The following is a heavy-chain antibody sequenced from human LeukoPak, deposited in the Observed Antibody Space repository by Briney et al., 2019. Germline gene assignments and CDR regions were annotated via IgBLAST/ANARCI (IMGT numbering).Heavy chain of an antibody. CDR1: GYTFTSYA. Sequence: ASVKVSCKASGYTFTSYAMHWVRQAPGQRLEWMGWINAGNGNTKCSQKFQGRVTITRDTSASTAYMELSSLRSEDTAVYYCARGGSYYDSSGYYRPFDYWGQGTLVTVSS. V-gene: IGHV1-3*01. CDR2: INAGNGNT. CDR3: ARGGSYYDSSGYYRPFDY. J-gene: IGHJ4*02. D-gene: IGHD3-22*01.